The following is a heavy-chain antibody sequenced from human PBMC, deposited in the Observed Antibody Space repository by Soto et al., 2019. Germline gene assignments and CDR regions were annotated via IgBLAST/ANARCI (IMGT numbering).Heavy chain of an antibody. Sequence: PSETLSLTCAVYGGSFSGYYWSWIRQPPGKGLEWIGEINHSGSTNYNPSLKSRVTISVDTSKNQFSLKLSSVTAADTAVYYCASGLVQYYFEYWGQGTLVTVSS. D-gene: IGHD1-1*01. CDR3: ASGLVQYYFEY. V-gene: IGHV4-34*01. CDR1: GGSFSGYY. CDR2: INHSGST. J-gene: IGHJ4*02.